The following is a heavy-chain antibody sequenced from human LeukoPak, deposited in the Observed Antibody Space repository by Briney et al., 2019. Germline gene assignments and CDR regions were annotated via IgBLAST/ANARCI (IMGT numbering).Heavy chain of an antibody. Sequence: GGSLRLSCAASGFTFSNNYMHWVRQAPGKGLVWVSRINSDGSSTNYADSVKGRFTISRDNAKNTLYLQMNSLRAEDTAVYYCARGYSYAHDYWGQGTLVTVSS. CDR3: ARGYSYAHDY. D-gene: IGHD3-16*01. J-gene: IGHJ4*02. CDR1: GFTFSNNY. V-gene: IGHV3-74*01. CDR2: INSDGSST.